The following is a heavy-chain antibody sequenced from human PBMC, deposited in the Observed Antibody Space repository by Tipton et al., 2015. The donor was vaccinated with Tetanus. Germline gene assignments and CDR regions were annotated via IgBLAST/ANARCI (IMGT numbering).Heavy chain of an antibody. CDR1: GDRLSSDIAA. CDR2: TYYRSKWSN. J-gene: IGHJ4*02. V-gene: IGHV6-1*01. Sequence: GLVKPSQTLSVTCVISGDRLSSDIAAWYWIRQSPSRGLEWLGRTYYRSKWSNDYAVSVKSRVTITSDTSKNQFSLQLGSVTPEDTAVYYCARGYAGGAWDVWGQGDLVTVSS. CDR3: ARGYAGGAWDV. D-gene: IGHD2-2*01.